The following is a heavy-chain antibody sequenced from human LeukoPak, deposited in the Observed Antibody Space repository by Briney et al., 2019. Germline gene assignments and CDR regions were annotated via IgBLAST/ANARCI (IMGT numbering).Heavy chain of an antibody. V-gene: IGHV3-30*02. CDR2: IRYDGSNK. J-gene: IGHJ4*02. CDR3: ARAPTFSGWFDY. D-gene: IGHD6-19*01. CDR1: GLTFSSYG. Sequence: GGSLRLSCAASGLTFSSYGMHWVRQAPGKGLEWVAFIRYDGSNKYYADSVKGRFTISRDNSKNTLYLQMNSIRAEDTAVYYCARAPTFSGWFDYWGQGTLVTVSS.